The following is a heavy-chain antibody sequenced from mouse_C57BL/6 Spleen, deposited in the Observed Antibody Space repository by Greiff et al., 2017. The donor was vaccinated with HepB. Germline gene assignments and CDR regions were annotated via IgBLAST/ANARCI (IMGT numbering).Heavy chain of an antibody. CDR2: IYPRDGST. Sequence: QVQLQQSGPELVKPGASVKLSCKASGYTFTSYDINWVKQRPGQGLEWIGWIYPRDGSTKYNEKFKGKATLTEGTSSSTAYMELHSLTSEDSAVYFCARWGTTVEYYFDYWGQGTTLTVSS. CDR3: ARWGTTVEYYFDY. J-gene: IGHJ2*01. CDR1: GYTFTSYD. V-gene: IGHV1-85*01. D-gene: IGHD1-1*01.